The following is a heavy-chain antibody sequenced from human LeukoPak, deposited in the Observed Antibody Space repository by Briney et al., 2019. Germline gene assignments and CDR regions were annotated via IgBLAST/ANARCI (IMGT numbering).Heavy chain of an antibody. CDR1: GFTFSSYW. Sequence: PGGSLRLSCAASGFTFSSYWMSRVRQAPGKGLEWVAFIRYDGSNKYYADSVKGRFTISRDNSKNTLYLQMNSLRAEDTAVYYCAKGIAAAGTWGYFDYWGQGTLVTVSS. J-gene: IGHJ4*02. V-gene: IGHV3-30*02. CDR3: AKGIAAAGTWGYFDY. CDR2: IRYDGSNK. D-gene: IGHD6-13*01.